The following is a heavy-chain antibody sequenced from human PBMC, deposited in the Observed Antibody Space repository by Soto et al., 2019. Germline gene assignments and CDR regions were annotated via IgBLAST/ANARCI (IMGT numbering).Heavy chain of an antibody. CDR3: AREYTYGSNFFDC. Sequence: SETLSLTCTVSGGSISSAAYYWSWIRQHPGKGLEWIGYISHSGSTYYNPSLKSRVIISVDTSKNQFSLILAFVTAADTAVYYCAREYTYGSNFFDCWGQGALVTVSS. V-gene: IGHV4-31*03. CDR1: GGSISSAAYY. D-gene: IGHD2-2*02. J-gene: IGHJ4*02. CDR2: ISHSGST.